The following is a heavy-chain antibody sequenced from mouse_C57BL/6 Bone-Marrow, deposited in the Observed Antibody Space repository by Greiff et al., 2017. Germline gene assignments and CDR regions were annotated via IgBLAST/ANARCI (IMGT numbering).Heavy chain of an antibody. CDR1: GYTFTNYW. D-gene: IGHD2-4*01. CDR2: MHPNGGSP. CDR3: ARSYDYDDYTMDY. J-gene: IGHJ4*01. V-gene: IGHV1-64*01. Sequence: VQLQQPGAELVKPGASVKLSCKASGYTFTNYWMHWVKQRPGQGLEWIGMMHPNGGSPDYNEKFKSAATLSVDKSSRTAYMELSSLTSEDSAVYYCARSYDYDDYTMDYWGRGTAVTVSS.